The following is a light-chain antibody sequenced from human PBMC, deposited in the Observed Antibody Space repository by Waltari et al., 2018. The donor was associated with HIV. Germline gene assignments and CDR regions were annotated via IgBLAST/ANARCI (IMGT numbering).Light chain of an antibody. CDR3: GSYAGSYTHVV. V-gene: IGLV2-11*01. J-gene: IGLJ2*01. Sequence: QSALTQPRSVSGSPGQSVTISCTGTSSDVGGYNYVSWYQQHPGKAPKLMIYDVSKRPSGVPDRFSGSKSGNTASLTISGLQAEDEADYYCGSYAGSYTHVVFGGGTKLTVL. CDR2: DVS. CDR1: SSDVGGYNY.